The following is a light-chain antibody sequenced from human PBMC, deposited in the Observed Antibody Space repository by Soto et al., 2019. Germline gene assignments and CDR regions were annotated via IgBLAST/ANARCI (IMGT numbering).Light chain of an antibody. V-gene: IGLV2-14*01. J-gene: IGLJ1*01. Sequence: QSVLTQPASVSGFPGQSITISCTGTSSDVGGYNYVSWYQQHPGKAPKLMIYEVSDRPSGISSRFSGSKSGNTASLTISGLQTEDEADYYCSSYTSSSTLFGTGTKLTVL. CDR2: EVS. CDR3: SSYTSSSTL. CDR1: SSDVGGYNY.